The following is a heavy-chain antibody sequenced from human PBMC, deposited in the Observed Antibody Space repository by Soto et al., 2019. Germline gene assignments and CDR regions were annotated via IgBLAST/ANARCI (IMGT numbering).Heavy chain of an antibody. D-gene: IGHD3-9*01. CDR1: GGTFSSYS. J-gene: IGHJ4*02. Sequence: SVKVSCKASGGTFSSYSINWVRQAPGQGLEWMGGITPIFGTANNAQKFQGRVTITADESATTVYMELSSLRSEDTAVYYCARAPNILTVKYYFDYWGQGTLVTVSS. CDR3: ARAPNILTVKYYFDY. V-gene: IGHV1-69*13. CDR2: ITPIFGTA.